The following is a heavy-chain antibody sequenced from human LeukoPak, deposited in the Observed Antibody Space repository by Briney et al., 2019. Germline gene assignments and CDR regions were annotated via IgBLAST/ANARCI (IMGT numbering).Heavy chain of an antibody. V-gene: IGHV4-59*01. CDR3: ARSSTPIYAFEI. CDR2: IYYTGGT. Sequence: SETLSLTCTVSGGSISPYYWTWIRHPPGKRLEWLGDIYYTGGTNYNPSLKNRVTISVDTSNNQFSLKLTSMTAADTAVYYCARSSTPIYAFEIWGQGTGVTVSS. CDR1: GGSISPYY. J-gene: IGHJ3*02. D-gene: IGHD2/OR15-2a*01.